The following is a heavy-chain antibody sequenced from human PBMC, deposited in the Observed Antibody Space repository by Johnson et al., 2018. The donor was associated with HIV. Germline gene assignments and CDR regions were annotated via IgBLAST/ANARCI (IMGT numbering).Heavy chain of an antibody. CDR3: AKSTQASIVRESGPYGAFDI. Sequence: MQLVESGGGLVQPGGSLRLSCAASGFNFSNHAMSWVRQAPGKGLEWVSGISGSGDRTYDADSVKGRFTISRDNSKNTLYLEMNSLRAEDTALYYCAKSTQASIVRESGPYGAFDIWGQGTMVTVSS. D-gene: IGHD3-10*01. J-gene: IGHJ3*02. V-gene: IGHV3-23*04. CDR2: ISGSGDRT. CDR1: GFNFSNHA.